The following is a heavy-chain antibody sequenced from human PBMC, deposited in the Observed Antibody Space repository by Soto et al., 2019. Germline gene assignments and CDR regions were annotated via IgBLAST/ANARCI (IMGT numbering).Heavy chain of an antibody. CDR2: ISAYNGNT. D-gene: IGHD2-15*01. V-gene: IGHV1-18*01. CDR1: GYTFTSYG. Sequence: ASVKVSCKASGYTFTSYGISWVRQAPGQGLEWMGWISAYNGNTNYAQKLQGRVTMTTDTSTSTAYMELRSLRSDDTAVYYCARLEVYCSGGSCYSLTWFDPWGQGTLVTVSS. J-gene: IGHJ5*02. CDR3: ARLEVYCSGGSCYSLTWFDP.